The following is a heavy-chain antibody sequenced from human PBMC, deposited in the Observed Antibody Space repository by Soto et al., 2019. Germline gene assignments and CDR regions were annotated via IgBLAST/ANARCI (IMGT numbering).Heavy chain of an antibody. J-gene: IGHJ4*02. CDR2: ISYSGNT. Sequence: SETLSLTCSVSGGSISSYYWTWIRQPPGRGLEYIGYISYSGNTYYNPSLRGRVTISLDTSKNQFSLQLSSVTAADMAVYYCAREDYASSGAPFLDYWGQGTLVTVSS. CDR1: GGSISSYY. V-gene: IGHV4-59*01. CDR3: AREDYASSGAPFLDY. D-gene: IGHD3-22*01.